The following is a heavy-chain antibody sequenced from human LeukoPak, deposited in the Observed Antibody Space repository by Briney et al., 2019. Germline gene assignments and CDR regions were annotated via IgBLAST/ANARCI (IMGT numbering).Heavy chain of an antibody. Sequence: PGGSLRVFCAASGLIFSSYTMNWVRQAPGKGLEWVSSIKSDSSYINYADSMKGRLTVSRDNAENSVFLQMDSLRAEDTAVYSCARSSAVGPDGQSPYYFDSWGQGTLVTVSS. CDR1: GLIFSSYT. V-gene: IGHV3-21*01. J-gene: IGHJ4*02. D-gene: IGHD3-22*01. CDR3: ARSSAVGPDGQSPYYFDS. CDR2: IKSDSSYI.